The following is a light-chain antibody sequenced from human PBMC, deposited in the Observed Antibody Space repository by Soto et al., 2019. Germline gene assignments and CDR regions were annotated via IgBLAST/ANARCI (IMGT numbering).Light chain of an antibody. CDR1: QSISSW. CDR3: QQYNTYSCT. V-gene: IGKV1-5*01. J-gene: IGKJ2*02. Sequence: DIQMTQSTSTLSASVGDRVTITCRASQSISSWLAWYQQKPGKAPKLLIYDASSLESGVPSRFSGSGSGTEFTLTIISLQPDDFATYYCQQYNTYSCTFGQGTKLEIK. CDR2: DAS.